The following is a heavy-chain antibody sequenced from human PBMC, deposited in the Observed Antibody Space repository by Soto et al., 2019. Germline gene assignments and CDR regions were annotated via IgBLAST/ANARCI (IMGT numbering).Heavy chain of an antibody. CDR1: GYTFTSYG. CDR2: ISAYNGNT. J-gene: IGHJ5*02. D-gene: IGHD1-26*01. CDR3: ARVVGALGHWFDP. V-gene: IGHV1-18*01. Sequence: QVQLVQSGGEVKKPGASVKVSCKASGYTFTSYGVSWVRQAPGQGLEWMGRISAYNGNTNYAQKLQGRVTMTTDPSTSTAYMELRSLRSADTAVYYCARVVGALGHWFDPWGQGTLVTVSS.